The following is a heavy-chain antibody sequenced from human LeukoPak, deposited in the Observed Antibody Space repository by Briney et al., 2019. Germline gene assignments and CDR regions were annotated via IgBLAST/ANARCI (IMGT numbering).Heavy chain of an antibody. J-gene: IGHJ4*02. V-gene: IGHV3-30*18. CDR1: GFIFSSYS. Sequence: PGRPLRLSSAAAGFIFSSYSMHWVRQVPGKGLEWVAVISYDGSKKFCSESVRGRFTISRDNSKNTLFLQMSTLRVEDTAVYYCAKDFGYDSGTYLEQWGQGTLVTVSS. CDR3: AKDFGYDSGTYLEQ. D-gene: IGHD3-10*01. CDR2: ISYDGSKK.